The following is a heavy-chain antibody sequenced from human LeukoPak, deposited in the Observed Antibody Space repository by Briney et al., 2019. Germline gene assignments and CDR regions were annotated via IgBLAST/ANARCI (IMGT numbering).Heavy chain of an antibody. J-gene: IGHJ4*02. CDR2: ISTSSANT. CDR3: AKGQSTIATRSFDS. D-gene: IGHD6-6*01. CDR1: GFTFSTYG. V-gene: IGHV3-23*01. Sequence: GGSLRLSCAASGFTFSTYGMNWVRQAPGKGLEWVSTISTSSANTYYTDSVKGRFTISRDNSKNTLFMQMNSLRAEDTAVYYCAKGQSTIATRSFDSWGQGTLVTVSS.